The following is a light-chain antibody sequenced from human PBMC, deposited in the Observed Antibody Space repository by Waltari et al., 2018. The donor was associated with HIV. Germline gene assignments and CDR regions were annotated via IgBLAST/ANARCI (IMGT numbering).Light chain of an antibody. J-gene: IGLJ3*02. Sequence: QSVLTQPPSVSAAPGQKVTISCSGSNSNIGNNYVSWYQQLPGTVPKVRIYENNGRPSGIPDRFSASKSGTSATLGIAGLQPGDEADYYCATWDTTLGGVFGGGTRLTVL. CDR1: NSNIGNNY. CDR3: ATWDTTLGGV. V-gene: IGLV1-51*02. CDR2: ENN.